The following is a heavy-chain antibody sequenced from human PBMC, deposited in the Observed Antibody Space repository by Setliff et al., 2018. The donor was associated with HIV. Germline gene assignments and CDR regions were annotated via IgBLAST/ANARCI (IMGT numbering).Heavy chain of an antibody. D-gene: IGHD1-26*01. J-gene: IGHJ4*02. CDR3: ARGPTVGAADY. V-gene: IGHV1-2*02. CDR1: GHTLTKLS. Sequence: ASVKVSCKVSGHTLTKLSMHWVRQAPGKGLEWMGWINPYSGGTNYAQKFQGSVTMTRDTFITTAYMELSRLISDDTAVYYCARGPTVGAADYWGQGTLVTVSS. CDR2: INPYSGGT.